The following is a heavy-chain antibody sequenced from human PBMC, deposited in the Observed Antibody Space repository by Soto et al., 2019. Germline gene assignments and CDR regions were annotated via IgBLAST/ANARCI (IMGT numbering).Heavy chain of an antibody. Sequence: ASVKVSCKASGYTLTSYYLHWVRQTPGQGPEWMGIINPSGGITNDAQKFQDRVTMTSDTSTSTVYMELSSLRSEDTAVYYCARGISTNRYYHYYGMDVWGQGTTVSVSS. CDR1: GYTLTSYY. V-gene: IGHV1-46*01. D-gene: IGHD2-8*01. CDR3: ARGISTNRYYHYYGMDV. J-gene: IGHJ6*02. CDR2: INPSGGIT.